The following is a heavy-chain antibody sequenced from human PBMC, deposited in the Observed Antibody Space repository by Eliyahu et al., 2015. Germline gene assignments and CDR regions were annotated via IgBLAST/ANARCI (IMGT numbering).Heavy chain of an antibody. J-gene: IGHJ4*02. V-gene: IGHV4-34*01. CDR3: ARGVYDFWSGYYTPLGNFDY. CDR2: INHSGST. CDR1: GGSFSGYY. Sequence: QVQLQQWGAGLLKPSETLSLTCXVYGGSFSGYYWSWIRQPPGKGLEWIGEINHSGSTNYNPSLKSRVTISVDTSKNQFSLKLSSVTAADTAVYYCARGVYDFWSGYYTPLGNFDYWGQGTLVTVSS. D-gene: IGHD3-3*01.